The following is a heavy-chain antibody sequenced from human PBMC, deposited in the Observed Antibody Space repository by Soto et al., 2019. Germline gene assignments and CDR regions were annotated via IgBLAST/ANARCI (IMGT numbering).Heavy chain of an antibody. CDR2: IYYSGTT. CDR3: ARGRGYSYGLDP. Sequence: SSETLSLTCTVSGGSISSYYWSWIRQPPGKGLEWIGYIYYSGTTNYNPSLKSRVTISVDTSKNQLSLKLSSVTAADTAVYYCARGRGYSYGLDPWGQGSLVTVSS. D-gene: IGHD5-18*01. J-gene: IGHJ5*02. CDR1: GGSISSYY. V-gene: IGHV4-59*08.